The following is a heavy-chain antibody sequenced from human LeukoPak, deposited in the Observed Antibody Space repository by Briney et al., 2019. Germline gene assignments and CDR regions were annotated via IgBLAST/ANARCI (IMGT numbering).Heavy chain of an antibody. CDR2: IKSKSDGGTI. CDR1: GITFTKAY. V-gene: IGHV3-15*01. J-gene: IGHJ4*02. Sequence: GGSLRLSCAASGITFTKAYMSWVRQAPGKGLEWVGRIKSKSDGGTIDYGAPVKDRFTISRDDSKNTLYLLMNSLKTEDTAVYYCNTDAGYENRWYNWWGQGTLVTVSS. D-gene: IGHD1-20*01. CDR3: NTDAGYENRWYNW.